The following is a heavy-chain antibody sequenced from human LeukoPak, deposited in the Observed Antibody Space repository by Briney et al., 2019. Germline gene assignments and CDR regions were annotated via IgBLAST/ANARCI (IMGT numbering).Heavy chain of an antibody. V-gene: IGHV3-23*01. Sequence: QSGGSLRLSCAASGLTFSSYAMSWVRQAPGKGLEWVSAISGSGGSTYYADSVKGRFTISRDNSKNTLYLQMNSLRAEDTAVYYCASVDTAMVPPFDYWGQGTLVTVSS. D-gene: IGHD5-18*01. CDR3: ASVDTAMVPPFDY. CDR1: GLTFSSYA. J-gene: IGHJ4*02. CDR2: ISGSGGST.